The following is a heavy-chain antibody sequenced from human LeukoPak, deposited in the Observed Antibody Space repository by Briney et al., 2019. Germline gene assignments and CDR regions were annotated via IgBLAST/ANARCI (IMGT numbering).Heavy chain of an antibody. V-gene: IGHV4-34*01. CDR3: ARGRNYYDSSGYTGDYFDY. CDR1: GGSFSGYY. J-gene: IGHJ4*02. D-gene: IGHD3-22*01. CDR2: INHSGST. Sequence: PSETLSLTCAVYGGSFSGYYWSWIRQPPGKGLEWIGEINHSGSTNYNPSLKSPVTISVDTSKNQFSLKLRSVTAADTAVYYCARGRNYYDSSGYTGDYFDYWGQGTLVTVSS.